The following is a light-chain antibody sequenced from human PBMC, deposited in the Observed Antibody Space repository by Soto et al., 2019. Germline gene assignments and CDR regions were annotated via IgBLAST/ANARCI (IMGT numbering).Light chain of an antibody. CDR2: AAS. Sequence: DVQMAKSPSTRGASVVDRVTITCRASQSVSSWLAWYQQKPGKAPKLLIYAASTLQSGVPSRFSGSGSGTDSTLAISCLQSEDLATYYCRQPARYPRTFAQGTKVDIK. J-gene: IGKJ1*01. CDR3: RQPARYPRT. V-gene: IGKV1-5*01. CDR1: QSVSSW.